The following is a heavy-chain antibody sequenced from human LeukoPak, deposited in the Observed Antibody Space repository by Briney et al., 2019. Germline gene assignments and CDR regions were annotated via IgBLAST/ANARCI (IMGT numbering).Heavy chain of an antibody. V-gene: IGHV1-8*01. CDR2: MNPNSGNT. CDR1: GYTFTSYD. CDR3: ARVLCSSTSCYGMDV. Sequence: ASVKVSCKASGYTFTSYDINWVRQATGQGLEWMGWMNPNSGNTGYAQKFQGRVTMTRNTSISIAYMELSSLRSEDTAVYYCARVLCSSTSCYGMDVWGQGTTVTVSS. D-gene: IGHD2-2*01. J-gene: IGHJ6*02.